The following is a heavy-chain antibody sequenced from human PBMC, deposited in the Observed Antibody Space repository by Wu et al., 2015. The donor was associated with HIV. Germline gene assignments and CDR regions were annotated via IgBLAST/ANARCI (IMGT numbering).Heavy chain of an antibody. J-gene: IGHJ5*02. CDR2: ISAYNGNT. Sequence: VQLVQSGAEVKKPGASVKVSCKASGYTFTSYGISWVRQAPGQGLEWMGWISAYNGNTNYAQKLQGRVTMTTDTSTSTAYMELRSPRSDDTAVYYCARDPNIVVVVAATNNWFDPWGQGTLVTVSS. D-gene: IGHD2-15*01. CDR3: ARDPNIVVVVAATNNWFDP. V-gene: IGHV1-18*01. CDR1: GYTFTSYG.